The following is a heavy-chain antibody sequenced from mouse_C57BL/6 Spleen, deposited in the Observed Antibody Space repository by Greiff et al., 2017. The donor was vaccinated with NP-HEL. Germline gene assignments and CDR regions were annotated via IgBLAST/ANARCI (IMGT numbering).Heavy chain of an antibody. V-gene: IGHV1-64*01. Sequence: VQLQQSGAELVKPGASVKLSCKASGYTFTSYWMHWVKQRPGQGLEWIGMIHPNSGSTNYNEKFKSKATLTVDKSSSTAYMRLSSLTSEDSAVYYCASQLAHYFDYWSQGTTLTVSA. D-gene: IGHD6-1*01. J-gene: IGHJ2*01. CDR1: GYTFTSYW. CDR3: ASQLAHYFDY. CDR2: IHPNSGST.